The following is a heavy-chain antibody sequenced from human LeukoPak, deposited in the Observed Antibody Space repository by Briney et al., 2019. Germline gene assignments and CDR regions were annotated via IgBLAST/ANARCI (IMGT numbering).Heavy chain of an antibody. Sequence: SETLSLTCAVYGGSFSGYYWSWIRQPPGKGLEWIGEINHSGSTNYNPSLKSRVTISVDTSKNQFSLKLSSVPAAHTAVYYCARGGLRGSSWSIVRAGSDPWGQGTLVTVSS. CDR3: ARGGLRGSSWSIVRAGSDP. CDR1: GGSFSGYY. J-gene: IGHJ5*02. V-gene: IGHV4-34*01. CDR2: INHSGST. D-gene: IGHD5-18*01.